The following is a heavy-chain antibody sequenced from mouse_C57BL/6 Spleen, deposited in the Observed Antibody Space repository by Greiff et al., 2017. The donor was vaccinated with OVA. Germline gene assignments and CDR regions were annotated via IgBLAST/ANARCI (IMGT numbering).Heavy chain of an antibody. V-gene: IGHV2-5*01. CDR1: GFSLTGYG. CDR3: ANSYGSSSTWFAY. CDR2: IWRGGST. D-gene: IGHD1-1*01. Sequence: VQLQQSGPGLVQPSQSLSITCTVSGFSLTGYGVHWVRQSPGKGLEWLGVIWRGGSTDYNAAYMSRQSITKDNSKSLLFMKMNSLHADDTSIYICANSYGSSSTWFAYWGQGTLVTVSA. J-gene: IGHJ3*01.